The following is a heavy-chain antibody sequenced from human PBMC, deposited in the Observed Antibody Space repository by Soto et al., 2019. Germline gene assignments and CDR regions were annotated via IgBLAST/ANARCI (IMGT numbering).Heavy chain of an antibody. Sequence: QLVQSGAEVRKPGSSVTVSCKASGGSFRSYAVSWVRLAPGQGLEWMGGIIPVFGTANYAQKFQGRVTITADESTSTAYMELSSLRSDDTAMYYCAKGPSSGYFDYWGQGTLVTVSS. D-gene: IGHD3-22*01. CDR1: GGSFRSYA. CDR3: AKGPSSGYFDY. J-gene: IGHJ4*02. V-gene: IGHV1-69*01. CDR2: IIPVFGTA.